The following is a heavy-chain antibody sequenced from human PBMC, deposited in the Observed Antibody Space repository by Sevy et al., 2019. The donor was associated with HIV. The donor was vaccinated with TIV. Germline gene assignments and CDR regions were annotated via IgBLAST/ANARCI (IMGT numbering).Heavy chain of an antibody. Sequence: AAVKVSCKASGYTFTSYGISWVRQAPGQGLEWMGWISAYNGNTNYAQKLQGRVTMTTDTSRSTAYMELRSLRSDDTAVYYCARVTAGYSYGPYWYFDLWGRGTLVTVSS. J-gene: IGHJ2*01. CDR2: ISAYNGNT. CDR3: ARVTAGYSYGPYWYFDL. CDR1: GYTFTSYG. D-gene: IGHD5-18*01. V-gene: IGHV1-18*01.